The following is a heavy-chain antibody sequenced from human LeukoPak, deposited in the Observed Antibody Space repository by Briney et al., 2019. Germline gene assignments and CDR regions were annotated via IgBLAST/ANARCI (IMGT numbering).Heavy chain of an antibody. CDR1: GASISSYY. D-gene: IGHD3-22*01. CDR2: IYTSGST. V-gene: IGHV4-4*09. J-gene: IGHJ4*02. Sequence: SETLSLICTVSGASISSYYWSWIRQPPGKGLEWVGYIYTSGSTNYNPSLKSRVTISVDTSKNQFSLKLSSVTAADTAVYYCARGGSGYSIKEFDYWGQGTLVTVSS. CDR3: ARGGSGYSIKEFDY.